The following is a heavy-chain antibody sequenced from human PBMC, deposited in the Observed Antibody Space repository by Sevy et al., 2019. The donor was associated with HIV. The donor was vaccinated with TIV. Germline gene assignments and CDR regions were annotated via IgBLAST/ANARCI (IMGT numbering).Heavy chain of an antibody. D-gene: IGHD2-21*02. CDR1: GFIFSNYN. V-gene: IGHV3-21*01. CDR3: ARKMELLVPDY. J-gene: IGHJ4*02. CDR2: ISSSSSDI. Sequence: GGSLRLSCAASGFIFSNYNMHWVRQAPGKGLEWVSFISSSSSDIYYADSVKGRFTISRDNAKNSLYLQMNSLRAEDTAVYYCARKMELLVPDYWGQGTLVTVSS.